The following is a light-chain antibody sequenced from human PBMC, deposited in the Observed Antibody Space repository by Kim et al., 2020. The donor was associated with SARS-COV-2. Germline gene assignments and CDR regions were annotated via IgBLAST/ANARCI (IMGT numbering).Light chain of an antibody. J-gene: IGLJ2*01. Sequence: QSALTQPASVSGSPGQSITISCTGTSSDVGGYDHVSWYQQYPGKAPKLMIYDVNHRPSGVSNRFSGSKSGKTASLTISGLQAEDEADYYCSSYTARTTLVFGGGTQLTVL. V-gene: IGLV2-14*03. CDR2: DVN. CDR1: SSDVGGYDH. CDR3: SSYTARTTLV.